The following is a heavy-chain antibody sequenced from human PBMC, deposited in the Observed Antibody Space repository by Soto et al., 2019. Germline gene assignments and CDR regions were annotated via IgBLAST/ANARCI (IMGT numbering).Heavy chain of an antibody. CDR3: VRARSTDSRPDY. Sequence: GGSLRLSCAASGFTFSLYSLIWVRQAPEKGLEWVASITSSSSYIYYEDSLKGRFTISRDNAKNSLFLQLDSLRAEDTAVYFCVRARSTDSRPDYWGQGTLVTVSS. D-gene: IGHD3-22*01. V-gene: IGHV3-21*01. CDR2: ITSSSSYI. CDR1: GFTFSLYS. J-gene: IGHJ4*02.